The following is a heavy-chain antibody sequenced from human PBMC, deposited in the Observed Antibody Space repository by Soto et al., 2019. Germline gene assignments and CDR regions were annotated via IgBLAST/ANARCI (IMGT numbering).Heavy chain of an antibody. CDR3: ARGRQQWLVLFAFDI. V-gene: IGHV4-30-4*01. J-gene: IGHJ3*02. D-gene: IGHD6-19*01. Sequence: QVQLQESGPGLVKPSQTLSLTCTVSGGSISSGDYYWSWIRQPPGKGLEWIGYIYYSGSPYYNPSLKSRVTISVDTSKNQFSLKLSSVTAADTAVYYCARGRQQWLVLFAFDIWGQGTMVTVSS. CDR1: GGSISSGDYY. CDR2: IYYSGSP.